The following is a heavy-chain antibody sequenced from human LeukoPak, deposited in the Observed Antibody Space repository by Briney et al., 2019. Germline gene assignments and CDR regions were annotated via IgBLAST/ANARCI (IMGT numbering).Heavy chain of an antibody. D-gene: IGHD2-2*01. V-gene: IGHV6-1*01. Sequence: SQTLSLTCAISGHSVSSNSVTWNWIRQSPSRGLEWLGRTYYRSTWYNDYAVSVRGRITVNPDTSKNQFSLHLNSVTPEDTAVYYCARRLTQYDCFDPWGQRILVTVSS. CDR2: TYYRSTWYN. CDR1: GHSVSSNSVT. CDR3: ARRLTQYDCFDP. J-gene: IGHJ5*02.